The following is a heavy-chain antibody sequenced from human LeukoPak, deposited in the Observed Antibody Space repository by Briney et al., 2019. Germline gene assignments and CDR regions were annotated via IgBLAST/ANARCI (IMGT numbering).Heavy chain of an antibody. Sequence: GGSLRLSCAASGFTFSSYWMHWVRQAPGKGLVWVSRIKSDGSTNFADSVKGRFTISRDNAKNTLSLQMNSLRAEDTGVYYCARAPSEIGGYYPEYFRHWGQGTLVTVSS. CDR3: ARAPSEIGGYYPEYFRH. CDR2: IKSDGST. CDR1: GFTFSSYW. V-gene: IGHV3-74*01. J-gene: IGHJ1*01. D-gene: IGHD3-22*01.